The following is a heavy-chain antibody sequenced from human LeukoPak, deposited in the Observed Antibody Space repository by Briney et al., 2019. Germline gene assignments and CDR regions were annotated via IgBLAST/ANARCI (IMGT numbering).Heavy chain of an antibody. CDR1: GDNVSSNSAA. Sequence: SQTLSLTCAISGDNVSSNSAAWDWIRQSPSRGLEWLVRTYYRSKWYNDYAVSVKSRITINPDTSKNQFSLQLNSVTPEDTAVYYCARSHSSGWYGYYYYGMDVWGQGTTVTVSS. V-gene: IGHV6-1*01. D-gene: IGHD6-19*01. J-gene: IGHJ6*02. CDR3: ARSHSSGWYGYYYYGMDV. CDR2: TYYRSKWYN.